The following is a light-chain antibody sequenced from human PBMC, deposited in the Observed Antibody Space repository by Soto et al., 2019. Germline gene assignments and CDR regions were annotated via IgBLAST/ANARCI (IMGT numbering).Light chain of an antibody. CDR1: RSLDSGQ. J-gene: IGKJ5*01. CDR2: DAF. Sequence: EIVLTQSPGTLSLSPGESSTLSCSSSRSLDSGQLAWYQQKVGRAPRLLIHDAFMRATGIPDRFSGSGSGTDFNITIARLEPEDFAVYYCQQYGDSPRTFGQGTRLETK. V-gene: IGKV3-20*01. CDR3: QQYGDSPRT.